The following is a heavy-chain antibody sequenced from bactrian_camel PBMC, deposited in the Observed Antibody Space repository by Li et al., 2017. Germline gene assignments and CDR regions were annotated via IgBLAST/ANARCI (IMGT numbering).Heavy chain of an antibody. D-gene: IGHD7*01. Sequence: HVQLVESGGGSVQAGESLKLSCIYEYEYSATCMGWFRQAPGKEREGVAQMYSGESSTYYADSVKGRFTVSRDNANNTVNLMMNSLKPEDTAMYYCAAHSEFLACASDSWWTTPYVASGQGTQVTVS. J-gene: IGHJ4*01. CDR1: EYEYSATC. V-gene: IGHV3S1*01. CDR2: MYSGESST.